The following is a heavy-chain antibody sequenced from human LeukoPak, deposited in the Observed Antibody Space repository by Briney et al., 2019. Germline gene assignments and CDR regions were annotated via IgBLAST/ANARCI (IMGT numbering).Heavy chain of an antibody. Sequence: ASVKVSCKASGGTFNSYAISWVRHAPGQGLEWMGRIIPIFNTADYAQKFQGRVTITTDESTSTAYMELSSLRSEDTAVYYCARDRDYGSGSYRFDYWGQGTLVTVSS. V-gene: IGHV1-69*05. CDR1: GGTFNSYA. J-gene: IGHJ4*02. D-gene: IGHD3-10*01. CDR3: ARDRDYGSGSYRFDY. CDR2: IIPIFNTA.